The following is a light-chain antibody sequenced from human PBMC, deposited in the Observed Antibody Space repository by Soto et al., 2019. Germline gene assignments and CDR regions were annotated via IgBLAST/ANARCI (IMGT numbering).Light chain of an antibody. CDR2: GAS. CDR3: QQYTGWPPKLT. CDR1: QSVGTY. Sequence: EIVMTQSPATVSVSPGQTVTLTCRASQSVGTYLGWYQQKPGQAPRLVLYGASTRATGVPDRFSGYGSGTYFSLTISSLQSEDFAVHYCQQYTGWPPKLTFGGGTKVEIK. J-gene: IGKJ4*01. V-gene: IGKV3-15*01.